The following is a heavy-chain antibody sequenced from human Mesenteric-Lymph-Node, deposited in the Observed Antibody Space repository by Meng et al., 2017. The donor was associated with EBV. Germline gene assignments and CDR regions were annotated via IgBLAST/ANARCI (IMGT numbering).Heavy chain of an antibody. J-gene: IGHJ4*02. D-gene: IGHD4-17*01. CDR1: GGSTSSYY. V-gene: IGHV4-59*01. Sequence: QLQLQESGPGLVQPSETLSLTCTVSGGSTSSYYWSWIRQPPEKGLEWIGYINYSGSTNYNPSLESRVTISVDTSKNQISLKLRSVTAADTAVYYCASLTVTNGFDVDYWGQGTLVTVSS. CDR2: INYSGST. CDR3: ASLTVTNGFDVDY.